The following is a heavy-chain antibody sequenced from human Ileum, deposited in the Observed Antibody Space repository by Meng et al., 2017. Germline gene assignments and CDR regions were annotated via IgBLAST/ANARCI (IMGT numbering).Heavy chain of an antibody. D-gene: IGHD2-21*02. Sequence: SETLSLTCFVSGASISSASSYYWAWLRQPPGKGLEWIGRVYYSGSTFYNPSLKSRVTISVDTSKNQFSLKMRSVTAADTAVYYCARDYIVVETVHGAYDVWGRGATVTVSS. V-gene: IGHV4-39*07. CDR3: ARDYIVVETVHGAYDV. J-gene: IGHJ3*01. CDR2: VYYSGST. CDR1: GASISSASSYY.